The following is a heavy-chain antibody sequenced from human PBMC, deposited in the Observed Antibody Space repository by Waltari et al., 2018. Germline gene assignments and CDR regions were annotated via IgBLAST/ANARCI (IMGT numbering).Heavy chain of an antibody. J-gene: IGHJ3*02. CDR1: GDSISTGDYY. V-gene: IGHV4-30-4*08. D-gene: IGHD3-16*01. CDR2: IYYNGSS. CDR3: ARERGSGPNAERDAFNI. Sequence: QVQLQESGPGLVKPSQTLSLTCTVSGDSISTGDYYWSWIRQSPGKGLGWLGYIYYNGSSYNNPSLKSRLTISVDTSMNQISLRLTSVTAADTAVYYCARERGSGPNAERDAFNIWGRGTVVTVSS.